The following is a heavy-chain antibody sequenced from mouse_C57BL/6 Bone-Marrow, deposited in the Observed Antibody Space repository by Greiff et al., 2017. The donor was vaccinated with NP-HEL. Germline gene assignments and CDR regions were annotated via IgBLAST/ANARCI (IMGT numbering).Heavy chain of an antibody. CDR3: ARALITTVVAPYWYFDV. CDR2: ISYDGSN. Sequence: EVKLLESGPGLVKPSQSLSLTCSVTGYSITSGYYWNWIRQFPGNKLEWMGYISYDGSNNYNPSLKNRISITRDTSKNQFFLKLNSVTTEDTATYYCARALITTVVAPYWYFDVWGTGTTVTVSS. CDR1: GYSITSGYY. D-gene: IGHD1-1*01. V-gene: IGHV3-6*01. J-gene: IGHJ1*03.